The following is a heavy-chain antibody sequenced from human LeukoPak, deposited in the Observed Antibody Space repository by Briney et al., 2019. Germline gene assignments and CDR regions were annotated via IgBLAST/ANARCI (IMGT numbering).Heavy chain of an antibody. CDR1: SGSISTSNYY. CDR2: IFYSGST. D-gene: IGHD2-15*01. J-gene: IGHJ3*02. Sequence: SETLSLTCTVSSGSISTSNYYWGWVRQPPGKALEWIGNIFYSGSTYYSPSLKSRVTISLDTSRNQFSLKLNSVTAADTAVYYCARVDDCSGGSCYEIWGQGTMVTVSS. CDR3: ARVDDCSGGSCYEI. V-gene: IGHV4-39*07.